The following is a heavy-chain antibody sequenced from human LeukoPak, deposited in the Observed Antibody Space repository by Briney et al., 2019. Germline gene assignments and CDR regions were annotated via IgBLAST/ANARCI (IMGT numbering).Heavy chain of an antibody. CDR2: ISGSGGST. CDR3: VRDGGVSGYDLLDY. Sequence: GGSLRLSCAASGFTFSSYAMNWVRQAPGKGLEWVSTISGSGGSTDYADSVKGRFTISRDNSKNTLYLQMNSLRAEDTAVYYCVRDGGVSGYDLLDYWGQGTLVTVSS. V-gene: IGHV3-23*01. D-gene: IGHD5-12*01. J-gene: IGHJ4*02. CDR1: GFTFSSYA.